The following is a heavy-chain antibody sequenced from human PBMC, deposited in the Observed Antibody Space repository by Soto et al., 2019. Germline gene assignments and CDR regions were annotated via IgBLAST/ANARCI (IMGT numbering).Heavy chain of an antibody. CDR3: AKSASGTNSGLGS. CDR1: GFTFSTND. CDR2: ISGSGGST. J-gene: IGHJ5*02. Sequence: EVQLLESGGGLVQPGGSRGLSCAASGFTFSTNDMGWVRQAPGKGLEWVSLISGSGGSTYYAGSVRGRFTISRDNSNDTLYLLMNSLRAEDTAQYYCAKSASGTNSGLGSWGQGTLVTVSS. V-gene: IGHV3-23*01. D-gene: IGHD3-16*01.